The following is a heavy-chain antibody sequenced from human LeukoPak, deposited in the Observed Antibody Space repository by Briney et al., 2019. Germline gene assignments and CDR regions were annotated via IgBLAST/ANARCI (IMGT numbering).Heavy chain of an antibody. Sequence: GRSLRLSCAASGFTFSSYAMHWVRQAPGKGLEWVAHINPDGRDTYYVDSVKGRFTISRDNAQNSMYLQMNSLRVEDTAVYYCTSWGDTTAEYFQRWGQGTLVTVSS. CDR3: TSWGDTTAEYFQR. D-gene: IGHD2-21*02. CDR1: GFTFSSYA. CDR2: INPDGRDT. V-gene: IGHV3-7*01. J-gene: IGHJ1*01.